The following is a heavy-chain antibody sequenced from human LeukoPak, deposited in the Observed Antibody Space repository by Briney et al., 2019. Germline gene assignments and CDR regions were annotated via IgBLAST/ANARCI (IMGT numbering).Heavy chain of an antibody. CDR1: WVTVSRNF. V-gene: IGHV3-53*01. CDR3: ARVSGAYEFDY. D-gene: IGHD5-12*01. Sequence: GGSLTHSCAVSWVTVSRNFMSWLRQAPGKGLEWVSVIYSGGSTYYAGSVRGRFTISRDNSKNTLYLQMNTLRAEDTAVYYCARVSGAYEFDYWGQGTLVTVSS. CDR2: IYSGGST. J-gene: IGHJ4*02.